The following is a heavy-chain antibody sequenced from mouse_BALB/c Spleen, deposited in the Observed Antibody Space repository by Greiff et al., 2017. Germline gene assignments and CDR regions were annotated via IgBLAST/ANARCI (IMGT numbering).Heavy chain of an antibody. J-gene: IGHJ3*01. CDR3: ARSDGNYFAD. Sequence: QVQLQQSGAELAKPGASVKMSCKASGYTFTSYWMHWVKQRPGQGLEWIGYINPSTGYTEYNQKFKDKATLTADKSSSTAYMQLSSLTSEDSAVYYCARSDGNYFADWGQGTLVTVSA. CDR2: INPSTGYT. CDR1: GYTFTSYW. V-gene: IGHV1-7*01. D-gene: IGHD2-1*01.